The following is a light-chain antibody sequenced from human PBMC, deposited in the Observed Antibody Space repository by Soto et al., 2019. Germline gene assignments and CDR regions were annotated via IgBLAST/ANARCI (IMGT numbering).Light chain of an antibody. J-gene: IGKJ2*01. CDR3: QQYNNEST. CDR2: KAS. V-gene: IGKV1-5*03. CDR1: QNVSNW. Sequence: DVEMTQSPSTLPTSIGDRVTINCRASQNVSNWLAWYQQKPGKAPKLLIYKASHLESGVPSRFCASGSGTDFTLTINSLQSDNFSTYFCQQYNNESTFGQGTKLEIK.